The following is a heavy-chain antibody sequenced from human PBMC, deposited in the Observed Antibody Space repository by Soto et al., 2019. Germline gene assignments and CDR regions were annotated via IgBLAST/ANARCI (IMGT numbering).Heavy chain of an antibody. J-gene: IGHJ4*02. V-gene: IGHV4-31*03. CDR3: AREGYDSSGFLDY. D-gene: IGHD3-22*01. CDR1: GGSISSGGYY. Sequence: PSETLSLTCTVSGGSISSGGYYWSWIRQHPGKGLEWIGYIYYSGSTYYNPSLKSRVTISVDTSKNQFSLKLSSVTAADTAVYYCAREGYDSSGFLDYWGQGTLVTVSS. CDR2: IYYSGST.